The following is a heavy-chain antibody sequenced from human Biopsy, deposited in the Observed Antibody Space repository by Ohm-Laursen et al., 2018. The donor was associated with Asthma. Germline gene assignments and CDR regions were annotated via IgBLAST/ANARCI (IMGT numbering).Heavy chain of an antibody. D-gene: IGHD5-24*01. CDR1: GGSISSGGYS. Sequence: SDTLSLTCAVSGGSISSGGYSWSWIRQPPGKGLEWIGYIYHSGSTYYNPSLKSRVTISVDRSKNQFSLKLSSVTAADTAVYYCARVKDGYNFDYWGQGTLVIVSS. CDR3: ARVKDGYNFDY. CDR2: IYHSGST. J-gene: IGHJ4*02. V-gene: IGHV4-30-2*01.